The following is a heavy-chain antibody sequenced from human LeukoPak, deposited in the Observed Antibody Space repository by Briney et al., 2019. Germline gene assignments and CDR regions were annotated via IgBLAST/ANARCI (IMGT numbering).Heavy chain of an antibody. J-gene: IGHJ4*02. V-gene: IGHV3-33*01. CDR1: GFTFCGYG. D-gene: IGHD1-14*01. CDR2: IAYDGSRA. Sequence: GGSLRLSCAGSGFTFCGYGMHWFRQTPGKGLEWVAVIAYDGSRAFYADSVKGRFTISRDNSKNTMSVQMDDLRAEDTAVYYCTRYNNDHLDYWGQGTLVTVSS. CDR3: TRYNNDHLDY.